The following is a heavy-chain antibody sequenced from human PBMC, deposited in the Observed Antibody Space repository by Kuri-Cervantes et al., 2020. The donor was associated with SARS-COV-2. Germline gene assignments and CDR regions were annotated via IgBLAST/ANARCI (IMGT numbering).Heavy chain of an antibody. CDR1: GFTFSSHA. CDR2: ISGNGGAT. Sequence: GGSLRLSCAASGFTFSSHAMIWVRQAPGKGLEWVSSISGNGGATYYADSAKGRFTISRDNSKNTLSLQMNSLRAEDTAVYYCAKPLGYSGYDPPDYWGQGTLVTVSS. J-gene: IGHJ4*02. V-gene: IGHV3-23*01. D-gene: IGHD5-12*01. CDR3: AKPLGYSGYDPPDY.